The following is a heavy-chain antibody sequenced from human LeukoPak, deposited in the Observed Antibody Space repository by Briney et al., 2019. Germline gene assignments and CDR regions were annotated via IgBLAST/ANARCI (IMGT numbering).Heavy chain of an antibody. J-gene: IGHJ6*03. Sequence: GGSLRLSCAASGFTFSNSWMHWVCQAPEKGLEWVSSISSSSSYIYYADSVKGRFTISRDNAKNSLYLQMNSLRAEDTAVYYCAREAGGAPDAPQNMDVWGKGTTVTVSS. CDR2: ISSSSSYI. CDR3: AREAGGAPDAPQNMDV. D-gene: IGHD1-26*01. CDR1: GFTFSNSW. V-gene: IGHV3-21*01.